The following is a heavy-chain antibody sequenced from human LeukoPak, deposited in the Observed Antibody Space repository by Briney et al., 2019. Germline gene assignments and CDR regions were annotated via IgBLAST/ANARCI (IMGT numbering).Heavy chain of an antibody. Sequence: GRSLRLSCAASGFTFSDYYMSWIRQAPGKGLEWVSYISSSGSTIYYADSVKGRFTISRDNAKNSLYLQMNSLRAEDTAVYYCARVLTTDAFDIWGQGTMVTVSS. J-gene: IGHJ3*02. V-gene: IGHV3-11*01. D-gene: IGHD1-1*01. CDR3: ARVLTTDAFDI. CDR2: ISSSGSTI. CDR1: GFTFSDYY.